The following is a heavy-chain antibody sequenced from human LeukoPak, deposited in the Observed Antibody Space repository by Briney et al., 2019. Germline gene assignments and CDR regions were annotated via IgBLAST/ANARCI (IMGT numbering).Heavy chain of an antibody. CDR2: IIPIFGTA. Sequence: SVKVSCKASGGTFSSYAISWVRQAPGQGLEWMGGIIPIFGTANYAQKFQGRVTITTDESTSTAYMELSSLRSEDTAVYYCAGPKYYYDGSGYYRIFDYWGQGTLVSVSS. CDR3: AGPKYYYDGSGYYRIFDY. V-gene: IGHV1-69*05. J-gene: IGHJ4*02. D-gene: IGHD3-22*01. CDR1: GGTFSSYA.